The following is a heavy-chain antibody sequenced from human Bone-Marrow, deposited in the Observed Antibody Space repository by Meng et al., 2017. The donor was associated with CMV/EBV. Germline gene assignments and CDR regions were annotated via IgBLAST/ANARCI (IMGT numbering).Heavy chain of an antibody. V-gene: IGHV4-38-2*02. CDR1: GYSISSGYY. D-gene: IGHD3-3*01. J-gene: IGHJ6*02. CDR3: ARDSYYDFWSGYYTYYYYGMDV. CDR2: IYHSGST. Sequence: SETLSLTCTVSGYSISSGYYWGWIRQPPGKGLEWIGSIYHSGSTNYNPSLKSRVTISVDTSKNQFSLKLSSVTAADTAVYYCARDSYYDFWSGYYTYYYYGMDVWGQGTLVTVSS.